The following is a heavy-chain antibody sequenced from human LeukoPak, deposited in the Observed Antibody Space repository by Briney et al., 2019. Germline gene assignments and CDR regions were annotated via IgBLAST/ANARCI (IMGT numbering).Heavy chain of an antibody. Sequence: GGSLRPSCAASGFTFDDYGMSWVRQAPGKGLDWVSGINWNGGSTGYADSLKGRFTISRDNAKNSLYLQMNSLSAEDTAFYYCARDRRYSSGWYSGFDPWGQGTLVTVSS. D-gene: IGHD6-19*01. J-gene: IGHJ5*02. V-gene: IGHV3-20*04. CDR3: ARDRRYSSGWYSGFDP. CDR2: INWNGGST. CDR1: GFTFDDYG.